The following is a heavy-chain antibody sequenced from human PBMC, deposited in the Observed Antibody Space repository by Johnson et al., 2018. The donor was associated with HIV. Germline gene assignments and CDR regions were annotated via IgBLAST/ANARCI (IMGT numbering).Heavy chain of an antibody. V-gene: IGHV3-30-3*01. CDR3: AGECGGDGEHQEAFDI. CDR1: GFTFSSYA. CDR2: ISYDGRNK. J-gene: IGHJ3*02. Sequence: VQLVESGGGLIQPGGSLRFSCAASGFTFSSYAMHWVRQAPGKGLEWVAVISYDGRNKYYADSVKGRFTISRANSKNPLYLQMNNLRAEDTAVYFCAGECGGDGEHQEAFDIWGQGTMVTVSS. D-gene: IGHD2-21*02.